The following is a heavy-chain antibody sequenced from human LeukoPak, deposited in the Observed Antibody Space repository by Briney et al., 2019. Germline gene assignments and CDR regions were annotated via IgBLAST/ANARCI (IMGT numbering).Heavy chain of an antibody. Sequence: SETLSLTCTVSGGSISSSSYYWGWIRQPPGKGLEWIGTIYYSGSTYYNPSLKSRVTISVDTSKNQFSLKLSSVTAADTAVYYCARPRRPFVSGSYDAFDIWGQGTMVTVSS. V-gene: IGHV4-39*01. CDR3: ARPRRPFVSGSYDAFDI. CDR2: IYYSGST. D-gene: IGHD3-10*01. J-gene: IGHJ3*02. CDR1: GGSISSSSYY.